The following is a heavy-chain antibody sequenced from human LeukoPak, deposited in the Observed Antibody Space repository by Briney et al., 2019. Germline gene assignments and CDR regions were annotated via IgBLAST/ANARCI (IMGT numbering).Heavy chain of an antibody. CDR3: AKDRSRYSGYDFDY. D-gene: IGHD5-12*01. Sequence: GGSLRLSCAASGFTFSSYAMSWVRQAPGKGLEWVSGISGSGESTYYADSVKGRFTISGDNSKNTLYLQMNSLRAEDTAVYYCAKDRSRYSGYDFDYWGQGTLVTVSS. V-gene: IGHV3-23*01. CDR2: ISGSGEST. CDR1: GFTFSSYA. J-gene: IGHJ4*02.